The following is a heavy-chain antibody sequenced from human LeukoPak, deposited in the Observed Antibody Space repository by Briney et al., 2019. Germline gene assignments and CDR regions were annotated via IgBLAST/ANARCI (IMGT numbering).Heavy chain of an antibody. CDR1: GYTFTNYG. J-gene: IGHJ4*02. V-gene: IGHV1-18*01. Sequence: ASVTVSCTASGYTFTNYGISWVRQAPGQGLEWVGWISAYNGNTNYAQNLQDRVTMTTDTSTSAAYMELRSLISDDTAVYYCAREGPVAVAGLDYWGQGTLVTVSS. CDR2: ISAYNGNT. CDR3: AREGPVAVAGLDY. D-gene: IGHD6-19*01.